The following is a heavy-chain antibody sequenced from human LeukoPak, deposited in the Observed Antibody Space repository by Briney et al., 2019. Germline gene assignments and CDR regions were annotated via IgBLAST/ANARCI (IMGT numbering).Heavy chain of an antibody. CDR3: ARYCGGDCGAFDI. Sequence: GSLRLSCAASGFTFSSYGMHWVRQAPDKGLEWVAVIWYDGSNKYYADSVKGRFTISRDNSKNTLYLQMNSLRAEDTAVYYCARYCGGDCGAFDIWGQGTMVTVSS. CDR1: GFTFSSYG. J-gene: IGHJ3*02. CDR2: IWYDGSNK. V-gene: IGHV3-33*01. D-gene: IGHD2-21*02.